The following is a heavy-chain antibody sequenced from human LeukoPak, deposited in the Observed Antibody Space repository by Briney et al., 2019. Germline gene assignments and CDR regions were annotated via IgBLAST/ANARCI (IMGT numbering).Heavy chain of an antibody. CDR3: ARDDSSGWYMDF. CDR1: GVSTSSYY. Sequence: SETLSLTCNVSGVSTSSYYWSWIRQPAGKGLEWIGRFYVSGITNYNPSLKSRVTMSIDTSKNQFSPKLSSVTAADTAVYYCARDDSSGWYMDFWGQGTLVTASS. CDR2: FYVSGIT. V-gene: IGHV4-4*07. J-gene: IGHJ4*02. D-gene: IGHD6-13*01.